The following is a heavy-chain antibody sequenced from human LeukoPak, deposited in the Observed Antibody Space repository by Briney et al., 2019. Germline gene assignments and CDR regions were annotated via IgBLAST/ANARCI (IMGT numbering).Heavy chain of an antibody. J-gene: IGHJ6*04. Sequence: GESLKISFKGSGYSFSTYWINWVRRTPGKGPEWMGRINPSDSYTKYSPSFQGHVTISTDKSINTVHLQWSSLKASDTATYYCARGSGSSGYYGMDVWGKGTTVTVSS. CDR1: GYSFSTYW. D-gene: IGHD3-10*01. CDR2: INPSDSYT. CDR3: ARGSGSSGYYGMDV. V-gene: IGHV5-10-1*01.